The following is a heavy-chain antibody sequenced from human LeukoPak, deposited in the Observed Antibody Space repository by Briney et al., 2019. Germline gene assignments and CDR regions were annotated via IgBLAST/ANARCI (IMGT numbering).Heavy chain of an antibody. CDR1: GFTFSNYA. CDR2: VSDIGRST. V-gene: IGHV3-23*01. D-gene: IGHD5-24*01. CDR3: AKRGMTTIKEGFDY. Sequence: GGSLRLSCAASGFTFSNYAMSWVRQAPGKGLDWVSAVSDIGRSTYYAESAKGRFTISRDNSKNTLYLHMNSLRAEDTAVYYCAKRGMTTIKEGFDYWGQGTLVTVSS. J-gene: IGHJ4*02.